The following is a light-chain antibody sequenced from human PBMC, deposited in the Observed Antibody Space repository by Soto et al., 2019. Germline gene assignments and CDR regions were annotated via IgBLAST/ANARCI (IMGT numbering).Light chain of an antibody. CDR2: EGT. J-gene: IGLJ1*01. CDR1: SSDVGAYSL. CDR3: SSYAGNNIFV. Sequence: QSVLTQPASVSGSPGQSITISCTGTSSDVGAYSLVSCYQQHPGKAPKVMIYEGTKRPSGLSDRFSCSTAGNTASLTISRHPAEDAANYYSSSYAGNNIFVFGTGTQLTVL. V-gene: IGLV2-23*01.